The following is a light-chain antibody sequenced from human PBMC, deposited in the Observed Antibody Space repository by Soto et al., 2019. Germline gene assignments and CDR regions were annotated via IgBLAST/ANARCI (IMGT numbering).Light chain of an antibody. V-gene: IGKV1-12*01. Sequence: DIQMTQSPSSVSASVGDRVTITCRASQDVSSWLAWYQQRPGKVPKLLIYAASGLQSGVSSRFSGSGSGTEFSLTISRLEPEDFAVYYCQQYGGSPVTFGQGTRLEIK. CDR1: QDVSSW. CDR3: QQYGGSPVT. J-gene: IGKJ5*01. CDR2: AAS.